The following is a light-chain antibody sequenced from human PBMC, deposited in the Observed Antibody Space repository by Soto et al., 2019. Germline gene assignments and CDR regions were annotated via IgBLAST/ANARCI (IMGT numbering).Light chain of an antibody. CDR3: QQYESSPTT. CDR1: QSVSSTY. J-gene: IGKJ4*01. V-gene: IGKV3-20*01. CDR2: AAS. Sequence: EIVLTQSPGTLSLSPGERVTLSCRASQSVSSTYLAWYQQKPGQAPRLLIYAASRRATGIPDRFSGSGSGTDFTLTISRLEPEDFAVYYCQQYESSPTTFGGGTKVEIK.